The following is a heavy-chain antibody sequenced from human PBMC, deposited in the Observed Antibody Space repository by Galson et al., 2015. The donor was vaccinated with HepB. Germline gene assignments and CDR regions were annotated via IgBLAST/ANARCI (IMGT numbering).Heavy chain of an antibody. CDR3: AKDAFRFSIIKWYFDL. Sequence: SLRLSCAASGFSFNTYGIHWVRQAPGKGLEWVAAMSHDGRNKYYADSVKGRFQISRDNSKNTLYLQMNSLRAEDTAVYFCAKDAFRFSIIKWYFDLWGRGTLVAVSS. CDR1: GFSFNTYG. V-gene: IGHV3-30*18. D-gene: IGHD3-3*01. CDR2: MSHDGRNK. J-gene: IGHJ2*01.